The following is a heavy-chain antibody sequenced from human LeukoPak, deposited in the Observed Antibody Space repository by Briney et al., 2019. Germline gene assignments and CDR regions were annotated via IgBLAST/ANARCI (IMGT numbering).Heavy chain of an antibody. CDR1: GFTFSSYG. D-gene: IGHD7-27*01. CDR2: ISASGGDT. J-gene: IGHJ4*02. CDR3: AKPLSGGTPGY. V-gene: IGHV3-23*01. Sequence: PGGSLRLSCAASGFTFSSYGMSWVRQAPGKGLEWVSGISASGGDTYYADAVMGRFTISKDNSKSTLYLQMNSLRDEDTAVYYCAKPLSGGTPGYWGQGTLVTVSS.